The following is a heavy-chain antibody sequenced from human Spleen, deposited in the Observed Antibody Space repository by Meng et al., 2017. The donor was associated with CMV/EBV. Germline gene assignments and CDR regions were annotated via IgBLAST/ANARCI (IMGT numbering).Heavy chain of an antibody. CDR2: VYSTGDT. CDR3: AARGLCTNGNCFPPYIDYAVDV. V-gene: IGHV4-39*01. D-gene: IGHD2-8*01. Sequence: YHRVWVRQPPGKGLGWIGAVYSTGDTCYSPSLESRVIIFVDTSKNEVSLKLSSVTAADTAVYYCAARGLCTNGNCFPPYIDYAVDVWGQGATVTVSS. CDR1: YH. J-gene: IGHJ6*02.